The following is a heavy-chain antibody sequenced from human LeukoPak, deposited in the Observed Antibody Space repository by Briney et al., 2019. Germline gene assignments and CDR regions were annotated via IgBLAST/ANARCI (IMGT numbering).Heavy chain of an antibody. CDR3: ARHEEEDGYNAKTFDY. Sequence: SETLSLTCTVSGGSISSSTNYWGWVRQPPGKGLECIGSIFHSGTTYYNPSLKSRVTISVDTSKNQFSLKLSSVTAADTAVYYCARHEEEDGYNAKTFDYWGQGTLVTVPS. D-gene: IGHD5-24*01. CDR2: IFHSGTT. J-gene: IGHJ4*02. V-gene: IGHV4-39*01. CDR1: GGSISSSTNY.